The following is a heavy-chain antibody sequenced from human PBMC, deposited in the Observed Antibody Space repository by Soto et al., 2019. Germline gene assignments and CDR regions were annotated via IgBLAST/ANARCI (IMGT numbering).Heavy chain of an antibody. D-gene: IGHD6-25*01. Sequence: TSETLSLTCTVSGDSISGGGYYWSWIRQHPGKDLEWIGYIYYSGSTYYNPSLKSRVTISVDTSKNQFSLRLSSVTAADTAVYYCARVLQRQESGHNWFDPWGQGTLVTVSS. V-gene: IGHV4-31*03. CDR1: GDSISGGGYY. J-gene: IGHJ5*02. CDR3: ARVLQRQESGHNWFDP. CDR2: IYYSGST.